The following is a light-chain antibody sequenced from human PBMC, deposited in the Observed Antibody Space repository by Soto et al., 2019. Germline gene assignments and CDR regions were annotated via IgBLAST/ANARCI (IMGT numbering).Light chain of an antibody. CDR3: QQRINWRRLT. Sequence: EIVLTQSPGTLSLSPGDRATVSCRASQSVSLDLAWYQQKPGQAPRLLIYDASTRATGIPARFSGSGSGTDFTLTISSLEPEDFAVYYCQQRINWRRLTFGGGTKVDIK. CDR2: DAS. CDR1: QSVSLD. J-gene: IGKJ4*01. V-gene: IGKV3-11*01.